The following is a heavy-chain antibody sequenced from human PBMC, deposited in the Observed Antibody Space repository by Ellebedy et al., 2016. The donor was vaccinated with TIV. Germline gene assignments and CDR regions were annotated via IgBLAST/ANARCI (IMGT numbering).Heavy chain of an antibody. Sequence: ASVKVSXKAFGYTFTTHALHWVRQAPGQRLEWMGWINGGNGDTKYSQKFQGRVTITRDTSASTAYMELSSLSSEDTAVYYCARDQRAKATNGDYYHYGMDVWGQGTTVTVS. J-gene: IGHJ6*02. D-gene: IGHD4-11*01. CDR1: GYTFTTHA. CDR2: INGGNGDT. CDR3: ARDQRAKATNGDYYHYGMDV. V-gene: IGHV1-3*01.